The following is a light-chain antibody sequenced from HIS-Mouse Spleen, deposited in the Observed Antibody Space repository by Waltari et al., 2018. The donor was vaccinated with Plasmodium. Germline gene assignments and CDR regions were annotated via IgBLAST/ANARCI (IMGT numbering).Light chain of an antibody. CDR3: CSYAGSYTYV. CDR2: DVS. J-gene: IGLJ1*01. CDR1: SSDVGGYNY. Sequence: QSALTQPRSVSGSPGQSVTISCTGTSSDVGGYNYVSWYQQHPGKAPKLMIHDVSKRPAGAPDRFAGSKSGNTASLTSAGLQAEDEADYYCCSYAGSYTYVFGTGTKVTVL. V-gene: IGLV2-11*01.